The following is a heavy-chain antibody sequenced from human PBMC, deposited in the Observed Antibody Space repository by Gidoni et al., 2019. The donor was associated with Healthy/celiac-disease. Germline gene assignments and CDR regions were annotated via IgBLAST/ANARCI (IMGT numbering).Heavy chain of an antibody. J-gene: IGHJ4*02. Sequence: QVQLVQSGAEVKKPGASVKVPCKASGYTFTGYYMHWVRQAPGQGLEWMGWINPNSGGTNYAQKFQGRVTMTRDTSISTAYMELSRLRSDDTAVYYCARAKHIVVVTAIPFDYWGQGTLVTVSS. V-gene: IGHV1-2*02. CDR3: ARAKHIVVVTAIPFDY. D-gene: IGHD2-21*02. CDR1: GYTFTGYY. CDR2: INPNSGGT.